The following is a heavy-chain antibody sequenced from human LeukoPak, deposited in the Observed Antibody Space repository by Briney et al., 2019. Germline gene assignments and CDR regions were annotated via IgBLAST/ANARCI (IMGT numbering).Heavy chain of an antibody. CDR3: ARGNEGYCSSTSCYSDY. CDR2: NSAYNGNT. J-gene: IGHJ4*02. V-gene: IGHV1-18*01. Sequence: GASVKVSCKASVYTFTSYGISWVRQAPGQGLEWMGWNSAYNGNTNYAQKLQGRVTMTTDTSTSTAYMELRSLRSDDTAVYYCARGNEGYCSSTSCYSDYWGQGTLVTVSS. D-gene: IGHD2-2*01. CDR1: VYTFTSYG.